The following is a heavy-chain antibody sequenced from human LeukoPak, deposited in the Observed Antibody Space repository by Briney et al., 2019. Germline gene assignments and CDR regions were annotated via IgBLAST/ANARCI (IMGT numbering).Heavy chain of an antibody. Sequence: GGSLRLSCAASRFTFSSSWMSWVRQAPGKGLECVANIKQDGSEKNYVDSVKGRFTISRDNSKNTLYLQMNSLRAEDTAVYYCAKDVSQLPNYYYGMDVWGQGTTVTVSS. D-gene: IGHD2-2*01. CDR1: RFTFSSSW. J-gene: IGHJ6*02. CDR2: IKQDGSEK. V-gene: IGHV3-7*03. CDR3: AKDVSQLPNYYYGMDV.